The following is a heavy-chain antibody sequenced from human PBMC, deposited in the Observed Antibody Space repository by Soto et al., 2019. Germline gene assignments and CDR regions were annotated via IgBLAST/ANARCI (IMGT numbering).Heavy chain of an antibody. D-gene: IGHD2-15*01. J-gene: IGHJ4*02. Sequence: QVQLVESGGGLVKPGGSLRLSCAASGFTFSAYYMSWLRQAPGKGLEWISDITNRGSTISYAESVKGRFTVSRDNTKNLVYLEMNSLRAEDTAVYYFARDRGYCSGSTCYDYYFDYWGQGTLVTVSS. CDR3: ARDRGYCSGSTCYDYYFDY. CDR2: ITNRGSTI. CDR1: GFTFSAYY. V-gene: IGHV3-11*01.